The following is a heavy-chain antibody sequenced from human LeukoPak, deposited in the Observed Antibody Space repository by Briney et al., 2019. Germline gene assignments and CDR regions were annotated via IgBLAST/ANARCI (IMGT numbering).Heavy chain of an antibody. CDR1: GYTFTSYD. D-gene: IGHD1-26*01. V-gene: IGHV1-8*01. J-gene: IGHJ3*02. Sequence: ASVKVSCKASGYTFTSYDINWVRQATGQGLEWMGWMNPNSGNTGYAQKFQGRVTMTRNTSISTAYMELSSLRSEDTAVYCCARGCRAKRDAFDIWGQGTMVTVSS. CDR2: MNPNSGNT. CDR3: ARGCRAKRDAFDI.